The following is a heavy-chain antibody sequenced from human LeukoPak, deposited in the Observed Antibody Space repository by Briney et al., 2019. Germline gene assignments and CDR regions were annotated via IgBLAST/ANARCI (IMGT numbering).Heavy chain of an antibody. V-gene: IGHV1-8*01. CDR1: GYTFTSYD. J-gene: IGHJ1*01. Sequence: GASVKVSCKASGYTFTSYDINWVRQATGQGLEWMGWMNPNSGNTGYAQKFQGRVTMTRNTSISTAYMELSSLRSEDTAIYYCAKGVVGRPDSVDKYFQHWGQGTLVTVSS. CDR3: AKGVVGRPDSVDKYFQH. CDR2: MNPNSGNT. D-gene: IGHD6-6*01.